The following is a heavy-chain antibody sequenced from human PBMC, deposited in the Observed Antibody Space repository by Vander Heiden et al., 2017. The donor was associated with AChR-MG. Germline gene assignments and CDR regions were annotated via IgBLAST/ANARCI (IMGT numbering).Heavy chain of an antibody. Sequence: EVQLLESGAGLVQPGGSLSLSCSAFGLTLNNDAMSGVRQTPGKGLEWVSTSSGYSGTAYYADSVKGRFTVSRDNSRNTLYLVMNSLTAEDAATYYCGKSRSSCSGGTCYPTTWGQGTLLTVAS. CDR2: SSGYSGTA. D-gene: IGHD2-15*01. CDR1: GLTLNNDA. CDR3: GKSRSSCSGGTCYPTT. J-gene: IGHJ1*01. V-gene: IGHV3-23*01.